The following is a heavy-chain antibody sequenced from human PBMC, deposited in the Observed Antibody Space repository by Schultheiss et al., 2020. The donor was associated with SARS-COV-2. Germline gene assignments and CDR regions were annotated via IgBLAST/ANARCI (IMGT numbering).Heavy chain of an antibody. CDR2: ISGSGGST. Sequence: GGSLRLSCAASGFTVSSHYMTWVRQAPGKGLEWVSVISGSGGSTYYADSVKGRFTISRDNAKNTLYLQMNSLRAEDTAVYYCARDQYYYYGMDVWGQGTTVTVSS. CDR1: GFTVSSHY. CDR3: ARDQYYYYGMDV. V-gene: IGHV3-23*01. J-gene: IGHJ6*02.